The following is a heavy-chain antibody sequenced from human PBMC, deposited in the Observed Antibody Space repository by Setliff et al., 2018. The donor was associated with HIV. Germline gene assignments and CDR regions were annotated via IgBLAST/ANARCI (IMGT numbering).Heavy chain of an antibody. V-gene: IGHV4-59*11. CDR3: ARDVGLCGVDCWPYFYFDL. CDR1: GGFTSNHY. CDR2: THYSGSS. Sequence: PSETLSLTCTISGGFTSNHYWNWIRQPPGKGLEWIGSTHYSGSSYYSPSLKSRVTISLDTSKNQFSLKLSSMTAADTAVYYCARDVGLCGVDCWPYFYFDLWGRGNLVTVSS. D-gene: IGHD2-21*02. J-gene: IGHJ2*01.